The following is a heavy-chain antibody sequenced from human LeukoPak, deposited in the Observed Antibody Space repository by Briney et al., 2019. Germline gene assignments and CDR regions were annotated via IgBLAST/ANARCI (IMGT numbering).Heavy chain of an antibody. CDR2: TYYSGTT. D-gene: IGHD4-17*01. CDR1: GGSITSHS. V-gene: IGHV4-59*08. J-gene: IGHJ4*02. CDR3: ARFDGDLPLDY. Sequence: SETLSLTCNVSGGSITSHSWNWIRQSPGKGLEWIGYTYYSGTTNYSPSLKSRVTISLDTSKNQISLKLRSVTAADTAVYYCARFDGDLPLDYWGQGTLVTVSS.